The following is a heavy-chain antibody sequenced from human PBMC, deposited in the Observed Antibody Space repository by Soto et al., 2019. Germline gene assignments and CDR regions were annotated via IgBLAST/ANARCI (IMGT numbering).Heavy chain of an antibody. V-gene: IGHV3-23*01. J-gene: IGHJ4*02. D-gene: IGHD6-19*01. CDR3: AKDSHSSGWPYYFDY. CDR1: GFTFSSFA. CDR2: ISGSGGST. Sequence: GGSLRLSCAASGFTFSSFAMSWVRQAPGKGLEWVSAISGSGGSTYYADSVKGRFTISRDNSKNTLYLQMNSLRAEDTAVYYCAKDSHSSGWPYYFDYWGQGTLVTVSS.